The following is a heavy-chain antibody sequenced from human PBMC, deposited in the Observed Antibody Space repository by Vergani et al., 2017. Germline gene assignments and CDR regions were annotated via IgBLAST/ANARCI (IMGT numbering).Heavy chain of an antibody. CDR3: ARRPTYGGNSLSPLPDWYFDL. J-gene: IGHJ2*01. CDR2: ISSSGSTI. CDR1: GFTFSSYE. V-gene: IGHV3-48*03. Sequence: EVQLVESGGGLVQPGGSLRLSCAASGFTFSSYEMNWVRQAPGKGLEWVSYISSSGSTIYYADSVKGRFTISRDNAKNSLYLQMNSLRAEDTAVYYCARRPTYGGNSLSPLPDWYFDLWGRGTLVTVSS. D-gene: IGHD4-23*01.